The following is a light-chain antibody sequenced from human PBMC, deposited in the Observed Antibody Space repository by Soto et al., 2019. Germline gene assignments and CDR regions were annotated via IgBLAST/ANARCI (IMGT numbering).Light chain of an antibody. Sequence: QSALTQPASVSGSPGQSITISCTGPSSDVGGYHYVSWYPQHPGKAPKLMIYDGSNRPSGVSNRFSGSKSGNTASLTISGLHAEDEADYYCSSYTRNSPVVFGGGTQLTVL. CDR1: SSDVGGYHY. CDR3: SSYTRNSPVV. CDR2: DGS. V-gene: IGLV2-14*01. J-gene: IGLJ2*01.